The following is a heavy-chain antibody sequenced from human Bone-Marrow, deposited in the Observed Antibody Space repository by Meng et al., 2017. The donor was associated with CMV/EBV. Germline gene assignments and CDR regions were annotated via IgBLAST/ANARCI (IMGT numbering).Heavy chain of an antibody. D-gene: IGHD1-26*01. Sequence: GGSLRLSCAASGFTFSSYGMHWVRQAPGKGLEWVSYISTSGTTISYADSVKGRFTMSRDNARNSVYLQMNSLRAEDTAFYYCARRSGSHLDGFDIWGQGTMVTVSS. CDR3: ARRSGSHLDGFDI. CDR1: GFTFSSYG. CDR2: ISTSGTTI. J-gene: IGHJ3*02. V-gene: IGHV3-48*04.